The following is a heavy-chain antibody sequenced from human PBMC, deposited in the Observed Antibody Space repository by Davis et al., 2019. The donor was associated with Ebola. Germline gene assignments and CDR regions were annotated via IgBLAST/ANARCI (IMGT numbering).Heavy chain of an antibody. J-gene: IGHJ4*02. D-gene: IGHD6-19*01. CDR3: ARDASFEQRLMFLFDL. Sequence: GESLKISCAASGFTFSSYGMHWVRQAPGKGLEWVAVIWYDGSNKYYSDSVKGRFTISRDNSKNTLYLQMKSLRPEDTAVYYCARDASFEQRLMFLFDLWGQGTLVTVSA. CDR2: IWYDGSNK. V-gene: IGHV3-30*19. CDR1: GFTFSSYG.